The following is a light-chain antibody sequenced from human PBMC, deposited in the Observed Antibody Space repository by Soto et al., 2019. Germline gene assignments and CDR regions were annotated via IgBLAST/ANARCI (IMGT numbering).Light chain of an antibody. Sequence: DIQMTQSPSTLSASVGDRVTITCRASQSISPWLAWYQQIPGEAPKLLIYKASSLESWVPSRFSGSGSGTEFSLTNSSLQPDDVATYYCQQYATYGTFGKGPKV. J-gene: IGKJ1*01. CDR2: KAS. V-gene: IGKV1-5*03. CDR1: QSISPW. CDR3: QQYATYGT.